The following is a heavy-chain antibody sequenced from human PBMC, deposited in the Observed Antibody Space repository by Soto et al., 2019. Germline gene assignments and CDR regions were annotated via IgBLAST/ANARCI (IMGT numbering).Heavy chain of an antibody. CDR1: GYTFTGYY. CDR2: INPNSGGT. CDR3: ARVQGGSGWYFGY. Sequence: QVQLVQSGAEVKKPGASVKVSCKTSGYTFTGYYMHWVRQTPGQGLEWMGWINPNSGGTNYAQKFQGRVTMTRDTSISTAYMELSRLRSDDTAVYYCARVQGGSGWYFGYWGQGTLVTVSS. V-gene: IGHV1-2*02. D-gene: IGHD6-19*01. J-gene: IGHJ4*02.